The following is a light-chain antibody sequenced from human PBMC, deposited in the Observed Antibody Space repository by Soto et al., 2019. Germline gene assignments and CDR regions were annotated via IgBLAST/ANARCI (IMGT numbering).Light chain of an antibody. Sequence: QSVLTQPPSASGTPGQRVTISCSGSSSNIGSITVNWYQHLPGTAPKLLIYSNNARSSGVPDRFSGSKSGTSASLAISGLQSEDEADYYCAAWDDSLNGVEFGGGTKVTVL. J-gene: IGLJ2*01. CDR1: SSNIGSIT. CDR2: SNN. V-gene: IGLV1-44*01. CDR3: AAWDDSLNGVE.